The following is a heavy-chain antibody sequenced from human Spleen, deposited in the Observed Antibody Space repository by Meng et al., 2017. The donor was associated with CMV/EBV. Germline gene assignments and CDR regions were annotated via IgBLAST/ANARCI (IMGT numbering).Heavy chain of an antibody. CDR2: IYYSGST. CDR3: ARELEAAGPNWFDP. V-gene: IGHV4-39*07. Sequence: SGGSLSGSRYYWGWIRQPPGKGLEWIGSIYYSGSTYYNPSLKSRVTISVDTCKNQFSLKLSSVTAADTAVYYCARELEAAGPNWFDPWGQGTLVTVSS. D-gene: IGHD6-13*01. J-gene: IGHJ5*02. CDR1: GGSLSGSRYY.